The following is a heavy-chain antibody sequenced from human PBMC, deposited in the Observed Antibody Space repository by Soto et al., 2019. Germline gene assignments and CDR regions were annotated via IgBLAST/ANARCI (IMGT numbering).Heavy chain of an antibody. Sequence: ASVKVSCKASGYNFTMYAMIWVRQAPGQRPEWMGWINTGNGNTKYSPKLQGRVTITRDTSASTAYMELSSLKSEDTAVYYCARGERLYYAYYGMDVWGQGSTVTVSS. CDR1: GYNFTMYA. CDR3: ARGERLYYAYYGMDV. V-gene: IGHV1-3*04. J-gene: IGHJ6*02. D-gene: IGHD2-21*01. CDR2: INTGNGNT.